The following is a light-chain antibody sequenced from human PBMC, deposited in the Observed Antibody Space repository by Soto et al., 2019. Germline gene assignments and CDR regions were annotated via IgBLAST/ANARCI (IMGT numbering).Light chain of an antibody. V-gene: IGKV1-33*01. Sequence: DIQMTQSPSSLSASVGDRVTITCQASQDISNYLNWYQQKPGKAPKLLIYDASNLETGVPSSFSGSGSGTDFTFTISSLQAEDIATYYCQQYDNLPLTFGGGTKVEIK. CDR3: QQYDNLPLT. CDR1: QDISNY. J-gene: IGKJ4*01. CDR2: DAS.